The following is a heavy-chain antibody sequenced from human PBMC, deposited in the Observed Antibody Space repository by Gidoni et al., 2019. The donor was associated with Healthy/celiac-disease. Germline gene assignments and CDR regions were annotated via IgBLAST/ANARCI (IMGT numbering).Heavy chain of an antibody. J-gene: IGHJ5*02. V-gene: IGHV3-11*01. CDR3: ARGDGYNWRGRWFDP. D-gene: IGHD5-12*01. Sequence: QVQLVESGGGLVKPGGSLRLSCAASGFTFSDYDMSWIRKAPGKGLEWVSYISSSGSTIYYADTVKGRFNISRENAKNSLYLKMNSLRAEDTAVYYCARGDGYNWRGRWFDPWGQGTLVTVSS. CDR1: GFTFSDYD. CDR2: ISSSGSTI.